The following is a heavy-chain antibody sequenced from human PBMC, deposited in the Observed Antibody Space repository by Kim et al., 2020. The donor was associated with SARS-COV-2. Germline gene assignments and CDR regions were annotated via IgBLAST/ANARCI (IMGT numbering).Heavy chain of an antibody. V-gene: IGHV5-51*01. J-gene: IGHJ6*02. CDR2: IYPGDSDT. CDR3: VRQKGWMDTADGMDV. D-gene: IGHD5-18*01. Sequence: GESLKISCKGSGYSFTSYWIGWVRQMPGKGLEWMGIIYPGDSDTRYSPSFQGHVTISADKSISTAYLQWSSLKASDTAMYYCVRQKGWMDTADGMDVWGQGTTVTVSS. CDR1: GYSFTSYW.